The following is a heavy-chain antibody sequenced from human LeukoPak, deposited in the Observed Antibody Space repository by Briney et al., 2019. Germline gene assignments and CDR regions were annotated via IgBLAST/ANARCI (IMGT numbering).Heavy chain of an antibody. J-gene: IGHJ2*01. D-gene: IGHD6-13*01. CDR3: AKDGRIAAAGSKLGWYFDL. CDR2: ISWNGGDI. CDR1: GFTVDDYA. Sequence: PGRSLRLSCAASGFTVDDYAMHWVRQAPGKGLEWVSGISWNGGDIGYADSVKGRFTISRDTAKNSLYLQMNSLRAEDTALYYCAKDGRIAAAGSKLGWYFDLWGRGTLVTVSS. V-gene: IGHV3-9*01.